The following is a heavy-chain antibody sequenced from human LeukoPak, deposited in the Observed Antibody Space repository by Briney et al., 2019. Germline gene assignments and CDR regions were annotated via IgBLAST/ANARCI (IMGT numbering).Heavy chain of an antibody. CDR1: GGTFSSYA. J-gene: IGHJ6*03. CDR3: ARTAEGYYYYMDV. CDR2: IIPIFGTA. Sequence: ASVKVSCKASGGTFSSYAISWVRQAPGLGLEWMGGIIPIFGTANYAQKFQGRVTITTDESTSTAYMELSSLRSEDTAVYYCARTAEGYYYYMDVWGKGTTVTVSS. V-gene: IGHV1-69*05.